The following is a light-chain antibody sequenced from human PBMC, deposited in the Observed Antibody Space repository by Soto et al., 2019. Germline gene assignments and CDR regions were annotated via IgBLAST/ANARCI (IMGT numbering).Light chain of an antibody. Sequence: EIVLTQSPATLSLSPGERATLSCRASQSVSSYLAWYQQKPGQAPRLLIYDASNRATGIPARFSGSGSGTDFTLTISSLDPEDFAIYCCQQRSNWPPITFGQGTRLEIK. J-gene: IGKJ5*01. CDR2: DAS. CDR3: QQRSNWPPIT. CDR1: QSVSSY. V-gene: IGKV3-11*01.